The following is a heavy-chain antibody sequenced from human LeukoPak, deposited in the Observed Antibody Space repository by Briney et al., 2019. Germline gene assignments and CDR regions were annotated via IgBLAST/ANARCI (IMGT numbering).Heavy chain of an antibody. Sequence: GASVKVSCKVSGYTLTELSMHWVRQAPGKGLEWVANIKYDGSEKYYVDSVKGRFTISRDNAKNSLYLQMNSLRAEDTAVYYCARPFYGSGSYYPDGYFDYWGQGTLVTVSS. CDR3: ARPFYGSGSYYPDGYFDY. J-gene: IGHJ4*02. V-gene: IGHV3-7*01. D-gene: IGHD3-10*01. CDR1: GYTLTELS. CDR2: IKYDGSEK.